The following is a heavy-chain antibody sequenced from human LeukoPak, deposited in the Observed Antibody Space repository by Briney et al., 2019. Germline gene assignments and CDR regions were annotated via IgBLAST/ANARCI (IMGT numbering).Heavy chain of an antibody. CDR3: ANTKQFEY. Sequence: GGSLRLSCAASRFTFSSYNMNWVRQAPGKGLEWVSSITSSSSSIYYADSVKGRFTISRDNAKNSLYLQMNSLRAEDTAVYYCANTKQFEYWGQGTLVTVSS. CDR2: ITSSSSSI. D-gene: IGHD1-1*01. V-gene: IGHV3-21*01. J-gene: IGHJ4*02. CDR1: RFTFSSYN.